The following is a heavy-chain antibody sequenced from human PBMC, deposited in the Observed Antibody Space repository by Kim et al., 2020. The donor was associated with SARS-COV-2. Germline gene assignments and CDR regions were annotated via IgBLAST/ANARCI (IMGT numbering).Heavy chain of an antibody. CDR1: GFTFSTSY. V-gene: IGHV3-7*03. Sequence: GGSLRLSCEASGFTFSTSYMTWVRRAPGKGLEWLAEKTPDGSAKGYWDSVKGRLTISRDTFKNSLYLEMNSLRVEDTAVYYCARDPAYGALDYWGQGTLVTVSS. CDR3: ARDPAYGALDY. CDR2: KTPDGSAK. D-gene: IGHD2-21*01. J-gene: IGHJ4*02.